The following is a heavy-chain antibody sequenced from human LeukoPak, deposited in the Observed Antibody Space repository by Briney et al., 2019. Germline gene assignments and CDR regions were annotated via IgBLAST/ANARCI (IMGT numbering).Heavy chain of an antibody. V-gene: IGHV4-59*01. CDR3: ARGIVGANPYYYYYMDV. D-gene: IGHD1-26*01. J-gene: IGHJ6*03. CDR1: GGSISSYY. CDR2: IYYSGST. Sequence: SETMSLTCTVSGGSISSYYWSWIRQPPGKGLEWIGYIYYSGSTNYNPSLKSRATISVDTSKNQFSLKLSSVTAADTAVYYCARGIVGANPYYYYYMDVWGKGTTVTVSS.